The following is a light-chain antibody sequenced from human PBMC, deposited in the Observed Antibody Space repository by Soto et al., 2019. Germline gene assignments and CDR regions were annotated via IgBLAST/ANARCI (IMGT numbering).Light chain of an antibody. V-gene: IGKV3-20*01. Sequence: EIVLTQSPGTLSLSPGERATLSCRDSQTVGTNYLIWYQQKPGQAPRLLIYNVFNRATGIPDRFSCSGSRTDFILPITILEPEDVAVYFCQQHATEPHTFGPGIRVNVK. CDR1: QTVGTNY. CDR2: NVF. CDR3: QQHATEPHT. J-gene: IGKJ3*01.